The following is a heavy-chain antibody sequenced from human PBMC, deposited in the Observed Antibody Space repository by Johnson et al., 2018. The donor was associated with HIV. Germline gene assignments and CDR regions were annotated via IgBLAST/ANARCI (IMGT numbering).Heavy chain of an antibody. Sequence: QVQLVESGGGVVQPGRSLRLSCAASGFTFSSYAMHWVRQAPGKGLEWVAVISYDGSNKYYADSVKGRFTISRDNSKNTLYLQMNSLRAEDTAVYYCARGEAIGVWGQGTMVTVSS. CDR3: ARGEAIGV. CDR1: GFTFSSYA. CDR2: ISYDGSNK. J-gene: IGHJ3*01. V-gene: IGHV3-30*04.